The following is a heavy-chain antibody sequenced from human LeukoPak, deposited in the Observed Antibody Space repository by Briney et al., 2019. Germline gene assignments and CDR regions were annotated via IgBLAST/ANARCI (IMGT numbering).Heavy chain of an antibody. D-gene: IGHD2-15*01. CDR1: GYTFTSYD. CDR2: MNPNSGNT. Sequence: ASVKVSCKASGYTFTSYDINWVRQATGQGLEWMGWMNPNSGNTGYAQKFQGRVTITRNTSISTAYMELSSLRSEDTAVYYCARGTGPELRVVAGNWFDPWGQGTLVTVSS. V-gene: IGHV1-8*03. J-gene: IGHJ5*02. CDR3: ARGTGPELRVVAGNWFDP.